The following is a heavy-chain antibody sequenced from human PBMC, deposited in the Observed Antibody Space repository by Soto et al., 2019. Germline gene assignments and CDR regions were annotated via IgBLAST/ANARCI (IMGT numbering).Heavy chain of an antibody. Sequence: SVKVSCKASGGNFSRYAISWLRQAPGQGLEWMGGIIPVFRTTNYEQKLQGRVTITADGSTSTAYMELSSLRSEDTAVYYCARVIPLSVYDSSGLFDYWGQGTLVTVSS. D-gene: IGHD3-22*01. J-gene: IGHJ4*02. CDR1: GGNFSRYA. CDR3: ARVIPLSVYDSSGLFDY. CDR2: IIPVFRTT. V-gene: IGHV1-69*13.